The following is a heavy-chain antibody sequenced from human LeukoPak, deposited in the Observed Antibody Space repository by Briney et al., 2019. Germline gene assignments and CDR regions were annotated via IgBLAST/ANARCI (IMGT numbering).Heavy chain of an antibody. V-gene: IGHV1-69*13. CDR3: ARSGGDGQIDY. J-gene: IGHJ4*02. D-gene: IGHD2-21*02. CDR2: IIPIFGTA. CDR1: GGTFSSYA. Sequence: GASVKVSCKASGGTFSSYAISWVRQAPGQGLEWMGGIIPIFGTANYAQKFQGRVTITADESTSTAYVELSSLRSEDTAVYYCARSGGDGQIDYWGQGTLVTVSS.